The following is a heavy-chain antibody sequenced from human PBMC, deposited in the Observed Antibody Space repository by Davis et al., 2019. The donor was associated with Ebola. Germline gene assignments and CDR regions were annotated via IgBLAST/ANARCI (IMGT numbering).Heavy chain of an antibody. Sequence: SETLSLTCTVSGGSISSSSYYWGWIRQPPGKGLEWIGTIYYSGSTYYNPSLKSRLTISVDTSKNQFSLKLSSVTAADTAVYYCARGTFWSGYYYFDYWGQGTLVTVSS. CDR1: GGSISSSSYY. V-gene: IGHV4-39*01. CDR3: ARGTFWSGYYYFDY. J-gene: IGHJ4*02. D-gene: IGHD3-3*01. CDR2: IYYSGST.